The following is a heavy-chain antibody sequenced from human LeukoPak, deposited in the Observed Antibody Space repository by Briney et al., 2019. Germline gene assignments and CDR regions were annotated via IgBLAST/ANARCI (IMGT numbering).Heavy chain of an antibody. Sequence: GGSLRLSCAASGFTFSSYWMSWVRQAPGKGLEWVANIKQDGSEKYYVDSVKGRFTISRDNAKNSLYLQMNSLRAEDTAVYYCARDWGYGYEYYMDVWGKGTTVTVSS. V-gene: IGHV3-7*01. CDR2: IKQDGSEK. J-gene: IGHJ6*03. D-gene: IGHD5-18*01. CDR1: GFTFSSYW. CDR3: ARDWGYGYEYYMDV.